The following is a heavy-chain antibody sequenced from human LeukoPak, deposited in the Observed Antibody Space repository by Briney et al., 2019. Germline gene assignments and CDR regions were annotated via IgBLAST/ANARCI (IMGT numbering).Heavy chain of an antibody. V-gene: IGHV3-21*01. CDR1: GFTFSSYS. J-gene: IGHJ4*02. CDR3: ALVAGAGRRGGY. Sequence: GGSLRLSCAASGFTFSSYSMNWVRQAPGKGLEWVSSISSSSSYIYYADSVKGRFTISRDNAKNSLYLQMNSLRAEDTAVYYCALVAGAGRRGGYWGQGTLVTVSS. D-gene: IGHD6-19*01. CDR2: ISSSSSYI.